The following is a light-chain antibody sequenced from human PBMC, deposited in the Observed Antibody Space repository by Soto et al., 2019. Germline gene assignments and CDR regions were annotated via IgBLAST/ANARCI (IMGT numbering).Light chain of an antibody. Sequence: QSALTQPASVSGSPGQSITISCTGTSSDFGGYTYVSWYQQRPGEAPKLIIFDVNNRPSGVSDRFSGSKSGDTASLTISGLQAEDESDFYCSSYTTSGPYVFGSGTQLTVL. CDR1: SSDFGGYTY. V-gene: IGLV2-14*01. CDR3: SSYTTSGPYV. CDR2: DVN. J-gene: IGLJ7*01.